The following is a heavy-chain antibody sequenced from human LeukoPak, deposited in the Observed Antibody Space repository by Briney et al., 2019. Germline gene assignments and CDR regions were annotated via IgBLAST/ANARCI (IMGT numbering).Heavy chain of an antibody. V-gene: IGHV4-39*07. D-gene: IGHD6-13*01. CDR2: IYYSGST. CDR1: GGSISSSSYY. CDR3: AREITAAAGTDDAFDI. Sequence: KPSETLSLTCTVSGGSISSSSYYWGWIRQPPGKGLEWIGSIYYSGSTYYNPSLKSRVTISVDTSKNQFSLKLSSVTAADTAVYYCAREITAAAGTDDAFDIWGQGTMVTVSS. J-gene: IGHJ3*02.